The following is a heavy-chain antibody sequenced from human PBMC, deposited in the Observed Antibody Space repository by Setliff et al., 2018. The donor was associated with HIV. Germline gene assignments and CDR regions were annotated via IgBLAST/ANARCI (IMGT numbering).Heavy chain of an antibody. CDR2: IYYSGST. J-gene: IGHJ6*03. Sequence: SETLSLTCTVSGGSISSYYWSWIRQPPGKGLEWIGYIYYSGSTNYNPSLKSRVTISVDTSKNQFSLTLSSVTAANTAVYYCARGRRSTSSYYYYYYMDVWGKGTTVTVS. V-gene: IGHV4-59*01. CDR1: GGSISSYY. D-gene: IGHD2-2*01. CDR3: ARGRRSTSSYYYYYYMDV.